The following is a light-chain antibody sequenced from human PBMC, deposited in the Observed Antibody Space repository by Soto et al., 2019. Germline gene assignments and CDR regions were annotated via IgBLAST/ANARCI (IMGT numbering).Light chain of an antibody. J-gene: IGKJ1*01. V-gene: IGKV3-11*01. CDR3: QQRSNWPRT. CDR2: DAS. Sequence: EIVLTQSPATLSLSPGERATLSCRASQSVSSYLAWYQQKPGQAPRLLIYDASNRATGITARFSGSGSGTDFTLTISSLEPEDVAVYYCQQRSNWPRTFGQGTKVEIK. CDR1: QSVSSY.